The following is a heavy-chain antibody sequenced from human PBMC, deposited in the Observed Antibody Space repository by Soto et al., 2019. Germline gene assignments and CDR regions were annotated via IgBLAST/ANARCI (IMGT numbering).Heavy chain of an antibody. CDR1: GFTFSDYY. CDR3: ARGQGSSGYSGIDY. V-gene: IGHV3-11*01. CDR2: ISSSGHSI. D-gene: IGHD3-22*01. J-gene: IGHJ4*02. Sequence: QVQLVESGGGLVKPGVSLRLSCAATGFTFSDYYLSWIRQAPGKGLEWVSYISSSGHSIYYADYVKGRFTISRDNAKNSLYLQMNSLRAEDMAVYYCARGQGSSGYSGIDYWGQGTLVTVSS.